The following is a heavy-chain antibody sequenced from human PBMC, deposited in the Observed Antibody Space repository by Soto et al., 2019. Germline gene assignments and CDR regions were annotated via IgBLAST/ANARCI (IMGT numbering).Heavy chain of an antibody. V-gene: IGHV3-33*01. D-gene: IGHD3-22*01. Sequence: GSLRLSCAASGFTFSSYGMHWVRQAPGKGLEWVAVIWYDGSNKYYADSVKGRFTISRDNSKNTLYLQMNSLRAEDTAVYYCARDFYYDSSGYSVLDYWGQGTLVTVSS. CDR1: GFTFSSYG. CDR2: IWYDGSNK. J-gene: IGHJ4*02. CDR3: ARDFYYDSSGYSVLDY.